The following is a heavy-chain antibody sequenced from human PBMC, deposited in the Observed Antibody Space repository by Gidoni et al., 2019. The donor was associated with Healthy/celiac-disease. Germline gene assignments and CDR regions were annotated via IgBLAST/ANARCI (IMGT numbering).Heavy chain of an antibody. J-gene: IGHJ5*02. Sequence: QVQLVQSGAEVKKPGSSVKVSCTASGGTFSSYAIRWVRQAPGQGLEWMGGIIPIFGTANYAQKVQGRVTITADESTSTAYMELSSLRSEDTAVYYCARGGTVVVPAAMRVGWFDPWGQGTLVTVSS. V-gene: IGHV1-69*01. CDR2: IIPIFGTA. CDR1: GGTFSSYA. D-gene: IGHD2-2*01. CDR3: ARGGTVVVPAAMRVGWFDP.